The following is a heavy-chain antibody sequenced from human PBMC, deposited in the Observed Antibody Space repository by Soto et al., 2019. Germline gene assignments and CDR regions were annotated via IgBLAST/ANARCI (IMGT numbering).Heavy chain of an antibody. V-gene: IGHV3-72*01. D-gene: IGHD4-17*01. Sequence: GGSLRLSCAAPGFTFSDHYIDWVRQAPGKGLEWVGRTRNKLSIYTTEYAASVKGRFTFSRDDSKNSLYLQMNSLKTEDTAVYYCARELTTVLTGDAFDIWGQGTMVTVSS. J-gene: IGHJ3*02. CDR2: TRNKLSIYTT. CDR3: ARELTTVLTGDAFDI. CDR1: GFTFSDHY.